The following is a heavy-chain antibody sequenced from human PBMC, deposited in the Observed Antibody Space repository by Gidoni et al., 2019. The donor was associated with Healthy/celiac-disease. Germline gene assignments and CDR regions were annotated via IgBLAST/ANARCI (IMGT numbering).Heavy chain of an antibody. Sequence: QVQLQESGPGLVKPSQTLSLACTVADGSISGGGSYWRWIRQHPGKGLEWIGYIYYSGSTYYNPSLKSRVTISVDTSKNQFSLKLSSVTAADTAVYYCARVTTTGLGAPYGDYGYFDYWGQGTLVTVSS. CDR2: IYYSGST. CDR1: DGSISGGGSY. J-gene: IGHJ4*02. V-gene: IGHV4-31*03. D-gene: IGHD4-17*01. CDR3: ARVTTTGLGAPYGDYGYFDY.